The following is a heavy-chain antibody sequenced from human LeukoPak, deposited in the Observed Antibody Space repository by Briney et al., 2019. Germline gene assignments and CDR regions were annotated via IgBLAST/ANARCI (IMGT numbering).Heavy chain of an antibody. CDR2: ISSSSSTI. Sequence: GGSLRLSCAASGFTFSSYGMNWVRQAPGKGLEWVSYISSSSSTIYYADSVKGRFTISRDNAKNSLYLQMNSLRAEDTAVYYCAREKDYYDSSGYYGLDYWGQGTLVTVSS. V-gene: IGHV3-48*04. D-gene: IGHD3-22*01. CDR1: GFTFSSYG. CDR3: AREKDYYDSSGYYGLDY. J-gene: IGHJ4*02.